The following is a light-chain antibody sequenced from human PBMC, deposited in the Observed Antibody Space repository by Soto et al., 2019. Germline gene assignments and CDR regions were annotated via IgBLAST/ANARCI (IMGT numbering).Light chain of an antibody. CDR2: AAS. CDR1: QNFNSY. CDR3: QQSYSTPIT. Sequence: DIQMTQSPSSLSASVGDRVTITCRASQNFNSYLNWYQQKPGKAPKLLIYAASTLQSGVPSRFSGSGSGTDFTLTISSLQPEDFATYYCQQSYSTPITFGQGTRLE. J-gene: IGKJ5*01. V-gene: IGKV1-39*01.